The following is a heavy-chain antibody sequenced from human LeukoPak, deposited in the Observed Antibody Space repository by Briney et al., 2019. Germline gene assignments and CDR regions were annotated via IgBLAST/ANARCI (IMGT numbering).Heavy chain of an antibody. CDR3: ARLGRYSDRSGYYPSYFDY. CDR1: GGSISSTSYY. D-gene: IGHD3-22*01. CDR2: IYYSGST. Sequence: SETLSLTCTVSGGSISSTSYYWGWIRQPPGKGLEWIGNIYYSGSTYYNPSLKSRVTISVDTSKNQFSLKLSSVTAADTAVYYCARLGRYSDRSGYYPSYFDYWGQGTLVTVSS. J-gene: IGHJ4*02. V-gene: IGHV4-39*01.